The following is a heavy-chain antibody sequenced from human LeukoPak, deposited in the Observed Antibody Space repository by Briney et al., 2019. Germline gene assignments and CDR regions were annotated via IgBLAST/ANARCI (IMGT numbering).Heavy chain of an antibody. CDR3: ARDQYYDFWSGHRTFDY. CDR1: GFTFGSYS. V-gene: IGHV3-21*01. J-gene: IGHJ4*02. D-gene: IGHD3-3*01. CDR2: IDSNSNFM. Sequence: GGSLRLSCAASGFTFGSYSMTWVRQAPGKGLEWVSLIDSNSNFMNYADSVKGRFTISRDNAKKSLYLEMNSLRAEDTAVYYCARDQYYDFWSGHRTFDYWGQGTLVTVSS.